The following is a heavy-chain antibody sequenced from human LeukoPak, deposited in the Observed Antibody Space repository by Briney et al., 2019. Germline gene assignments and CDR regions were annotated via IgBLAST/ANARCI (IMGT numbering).Heavy chain of an antibody. V-gene: IGHV5-51*01. CDR3: ARQGWDFWSGYKNYYYYYYMDV. CDR1: GYSFTSYW. D-gene: IGHD3-3*01. J-gene: IGHJ6*03. Sequence: GESLKISCKGSGYSFTSYWIGWVRQMPGKGLEWMGIIYPGDSDTRYSPSFQGQVTISADKSISTAYLQWSSLKASDTAMYYCARQGWDFWSGYKNYYYYYYMDVWGKGTTVTVSS. CDR2: IYPGDSDT.